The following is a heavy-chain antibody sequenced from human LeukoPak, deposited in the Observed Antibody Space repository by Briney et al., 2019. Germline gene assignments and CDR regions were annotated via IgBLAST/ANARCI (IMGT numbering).Heavy chain of an antibody. D-gene: IGHD3-3*01. V-gene: IGHV1-8*01. CDR2: MNPNSGNT. CDR1: GYTFTSYD. Sequence: RRASVKVSCKASGYTFTSYDINWVRQATGQGLEWMGWMNPNSGNTGYAQKFQGRVTMTRNTSISTAYMELSSLRPEDTAVYYCARASYYDFWSGYYTENYFDYWGQGTLVTVSS. CDR3: ARASYYDFWSGYYTENYFDY. J-gene: IGHJ4*02.